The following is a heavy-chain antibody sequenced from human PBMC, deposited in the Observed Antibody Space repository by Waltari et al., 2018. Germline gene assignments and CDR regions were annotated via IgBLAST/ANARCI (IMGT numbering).Heavy chain of an antibody. Sequence: QVQLVQSGAAVKKPGASVKVSCKVSGYTLTDLSMHWVRQAPGKGLEWTGGFDPEDVETNYAGKCQVRVTMTEDTSTDTAYMELSSLRSEDTAVYYGATVVHYYYMDVWGKGTTVTVSS. CDR2: FDPEDVET. CDR3: ATVVHYYYMDV. J-gene: IGHJ6*03. CDR1: GYTLTDLS. V-gene: IGHV1-24*01.